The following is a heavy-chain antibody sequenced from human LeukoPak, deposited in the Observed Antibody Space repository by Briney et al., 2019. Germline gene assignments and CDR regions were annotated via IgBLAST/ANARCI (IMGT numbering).Heavy chain of an antibody. Sequence: ASGTLSLTCTVSGGSISSGGYYWSWIRQHPGKGLEWIGYIYYSGSTYYNPSLKSRVTISVDTSKNQFSLKLSSVTAADTAVYYCARGIAVAGPRGDYYYYGMDVWGKGTTVTVSS. D-gene: IGHD6-19*01. CDR2: IYYSGST. CDR1: GGSISSGGYY. CDR3: ARGIAVAGPRGDYYYYGMDV. J-gene: IGHJ6*04. V-gene: IGHV4-31*03.